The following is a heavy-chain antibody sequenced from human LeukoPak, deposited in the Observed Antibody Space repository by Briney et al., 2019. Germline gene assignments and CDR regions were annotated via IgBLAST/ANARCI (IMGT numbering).Heavy chain of an antibody. CDR1: GFTFSSYA. J-gene: IGHJ4*02. CDR2: ISGSGGST. Sequence: PGGSLRLSCAASGFTFSSYAMSWVRQAPGKGLGWVSAISGSGGSTYYADSVKGRFTISRDNSKNTLYLQMNSLRAEDTAVYYCAKDSGIQLWLPDYWGQGTLVTVSS. CDR3: AKDSGIQLWLPDY. V-gene: IGHV3-23*01. D-gene: IGHD5-18*01.